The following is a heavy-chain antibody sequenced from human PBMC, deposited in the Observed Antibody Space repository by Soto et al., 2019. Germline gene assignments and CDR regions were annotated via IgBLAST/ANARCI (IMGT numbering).Heavy chain of an antibody. D-gene: IGHD5-12*01. CDR3: ARKDVALDY. Sequence: EVQLLESGGGLVQPGGSLRLSCAASGFTFKNYAMTWVRQAPGKGLEWVSLIYGSGVGTDYAGSVKGRFTISRDHSKNILYVQMNRLRDEDSAVYYCARKDVALDYWGQGTPVTGSS. V-gene: IGHV3-23*01. CDR1: GFTFKNYA. J-gene: IGHJ4*02. CDR2: IYGSGVGT.